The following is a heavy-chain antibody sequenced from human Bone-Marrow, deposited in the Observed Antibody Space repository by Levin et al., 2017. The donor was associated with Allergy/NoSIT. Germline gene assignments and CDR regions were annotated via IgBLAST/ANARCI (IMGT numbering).Heavy chain of an antibody. D-gene: IGHD1-7*01. CDR1: GFTFSNAW. V-gene: IGHV3-15*01. CDR3: ATDKLPLDY. CDR2: IKKKADGGTT. J-gene: IGHJ4*02. Sequence: AGESLKISCAASGFTFSNAWMTWVRQAPGKGLEWVGRIKKKADGGTTDYAAPVKGRFTMSRDDSKNTLYLQMNSLKTEDTAVYYCATDKLPLDYWGQGTLVTVSS.